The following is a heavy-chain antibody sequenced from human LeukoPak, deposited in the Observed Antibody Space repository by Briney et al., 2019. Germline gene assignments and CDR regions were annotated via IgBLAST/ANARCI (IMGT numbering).Heavy chain of an antibody. CDR3: AREKRFSRGCFDP. CDR1: GGTISSGGYY. D-gene: IGHD3-3*01. V-gene: IGHV4-30-2*01. CDR2: IYHSGST. J-gene: IGHJ5*02. Sequence: SETLSLTCTVSGGTISSGGYYWSWIRQPPGKGLEWIGYIYHSGSTYYNPSLKSRVTISVDTSKNQFSLKLSSVTAADTAVYYCAREKRFSRGCFDPWGQGTLVTVSS.